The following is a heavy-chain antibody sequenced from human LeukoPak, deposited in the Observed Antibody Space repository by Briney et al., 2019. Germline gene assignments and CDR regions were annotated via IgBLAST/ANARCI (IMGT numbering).Heavy chain of an antibody. J-gene: IGHJ4*02. V-gene: IGHV3-33*01. D-gene: IGHD2-8*01. CDR3: ARGRWDIVLTVYAILDY. CDR1: GFTFSSYG. CDR2: IWYDGSNK. Sequence: QPGRSLRLSCAASGFTFSSYGMHWVRQAPGKGLEWVAVIWYDGSNKYYADSVKGRFTISRDNSKNTLYLQMNSLRAEDTAVYYCARGRWDIVLTVYAILDYWGQGTLVTVSS.